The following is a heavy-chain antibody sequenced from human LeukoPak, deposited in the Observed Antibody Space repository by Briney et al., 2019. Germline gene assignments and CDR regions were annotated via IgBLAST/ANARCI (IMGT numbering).Heavy chain of an antibody. D-gene: IGHD3-10*01. J-gene: IGHJ4*02. Sequence: QPGGSLRLSCAASGFSFSNYVMQWVRQVPGKGLEWVALIAHDGSNKYYADSVKGRFTISRDNSKNTLYLQMNSLRTEDTAVYYCAKDFSHYGSGEIDYWGQGTLVTVSS. CDR2: IAHDGSNK. CDR3: AKDFSHYGSGEIDY. V-gene: IGHV3-30*18. CDR1: GFSFSNYV.